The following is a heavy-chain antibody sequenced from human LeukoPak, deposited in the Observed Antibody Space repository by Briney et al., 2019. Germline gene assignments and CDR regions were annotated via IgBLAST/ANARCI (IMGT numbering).Heavy chain of an antibody. J-gene: IGHJ4*02. CDR3: AKRGDVLRFLEWLLLDYFDY. V-gene: IGHV3-23*01. D-gene: IGHD3-3*01. Sequence: ETLSLTCTVSGGSISSSSYYWGWIRQPPGKGLEWVSAISGSGGSTYYADSVKGRFTISRDNSKNTLYLQMNSLRAEDTAVYYCAKRGDVLRFLEWLLLDYFDYWGQGTLVTVSS. CDR1: GGSISSSSYY. CDR2: ISGSGGST.